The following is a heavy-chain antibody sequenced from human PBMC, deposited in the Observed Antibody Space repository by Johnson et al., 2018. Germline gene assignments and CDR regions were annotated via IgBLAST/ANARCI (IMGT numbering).Heavy chain of an antibody. CDR2: IRWNSGSI. CDR3: FLDYDSSGYPS. Sequence: SGFTFDDYAMHWVRQAPGKGLEWVSGIRWNSGSIGYADSVKGRFTISRDNAKNSLYLQMNSLRAEDTALYYCFLDYDSSGYPSWGQGTMVTVSS. V-gene: IGHV3-9*01. CDR1: GFTFDDYA. J-gene: IGHJ3*01. D-gene: IGHD3-22*01.